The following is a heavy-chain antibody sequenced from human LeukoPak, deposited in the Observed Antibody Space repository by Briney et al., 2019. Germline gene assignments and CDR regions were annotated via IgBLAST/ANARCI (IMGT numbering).Heavy chain of an antibody. J-gene: IGHJ5*02. CDR2: IYYSGST. CDR3: ARDRYWFDP. CDR1: GGSISSYY. V-gene: IGHV4-59*01. Sequence: PSETLSLTCTVSGGSISSYYWSWIRQPPGKGLEWIGYIYYSGSTNYNPSLKSRVTTSVDTSKNQFSLKLSSVTAADTAVYYCARDRYWFDPWGQGTLVTVSS.